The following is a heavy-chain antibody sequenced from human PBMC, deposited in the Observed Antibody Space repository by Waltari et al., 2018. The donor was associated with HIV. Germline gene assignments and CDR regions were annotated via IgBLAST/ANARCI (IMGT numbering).Heavy chain of an antibody. D-gene: IGHD2-2*01. J-gene: IGHJ2*01. CDR2: INPKRGVT. CDR3: ARGYVQNDLRGLFHL. Sequence: QELLVQSGAEVKKPGASVKVSCKASGYTFIDYFIHWVRQAPGQGLEWMGRINPKRGVTHYPQKLQGRVIMTRDTAMSTAYMDLTRLRADDTALYFCARGYVQNDLRGLFHLWGRGTSVTVSS. CDR1: GYTFIDYF. V-gene: IGHV1-2*06.